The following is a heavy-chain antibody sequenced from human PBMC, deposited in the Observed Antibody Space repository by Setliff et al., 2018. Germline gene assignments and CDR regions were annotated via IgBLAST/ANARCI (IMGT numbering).Heavy chain of an antibody. Sequence: GASLKISCAASGFTFGSNWMNWVRQAPGKGLVWVSRIYSDGSMTDYADSVKGRFTISRDNARNILYLQMNSLKIEDTAVYFCARERGAGSSRWYSHDGFDIWGQGTMVTVSS. J-gene: IGHJ3*02. CDR1: GFTFGSNW. CDR3: ARERGAGSSRWYSHDGFDI. V-gene: IGHV3-74*01. D-gene: IGHD6-13*01. CDR2: IYSDGSMT.